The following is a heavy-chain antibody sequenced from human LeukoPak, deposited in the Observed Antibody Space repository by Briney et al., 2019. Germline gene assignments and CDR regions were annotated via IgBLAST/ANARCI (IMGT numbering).Heavy chain of an antibody. CDR1: GFTFSSYA. Sequence: GGSLRLSCAASGFTFSSYAMSWVRQAPGKGLEWVSAISGSGGSTYYADSVKGRFTISRDNSKNTLYLQMNSLRAEDTAVYYCAKDVGVGATTWIRGYYFDYWGQGTLVTVSS. V-gene: IGHV3-23*01. D-gene: IGHD1-26*01. CDR3: AKDVGVGATTWIRGYYFDY. CDR2: ISGSGGST. J-gene: IGHJ4*02.